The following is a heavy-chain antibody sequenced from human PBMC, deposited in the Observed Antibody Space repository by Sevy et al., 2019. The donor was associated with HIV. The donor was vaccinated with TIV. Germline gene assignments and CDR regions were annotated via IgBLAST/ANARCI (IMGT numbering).Heavy chain of an antibody. CDR3: IKGPAYRGYDEEVINYYFYGMDV. V-gene: IGHV3-15*01. J-gene: IGHJ6*02. D-gene: IGHD3-22*01. CDR1: GFTFSSAW. CDR2: IKSEFDGGAI. Sequence: GGSLRLSCTASGFTFSSAWMSWVRQAPGKGLEWVGRIKSEFDGGAIDYAAPVKGRFSISREDSKTTVYLKMNSLKTADTAGYYCIKGPAYRGYDEEVINYYFYGMDVWGQGTTVTVSS.